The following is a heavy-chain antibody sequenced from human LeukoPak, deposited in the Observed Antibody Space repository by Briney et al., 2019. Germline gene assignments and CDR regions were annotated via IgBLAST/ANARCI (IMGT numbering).Heavy chain of an antibody. D-gene: IGHD3-22*01. J-gene: IGHJ4*02. CDR1: GYSISSGYY. CDR2: IYHSGST. CDR3: ARETDWGDSSGGPLFDY. V-gene: IGHV4-38-2*02. Sequence: SETLSLTCTVSGYSISSGYYWGWIRQPPGKGLEWIGSIYHSGSTYYNPSLKSRVTISVDTSKNQFSLKLSSVTAADTAVYYCARETDWGDSSGGPLFDYWGQGTLVTVSS.